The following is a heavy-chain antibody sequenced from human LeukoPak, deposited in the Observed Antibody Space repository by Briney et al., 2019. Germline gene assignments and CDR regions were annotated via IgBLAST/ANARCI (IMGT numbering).Heavy chain of an antibody. CDR1: GFTFSSYS. V-gene: IGHV3-21*01. CDR2: ISSSSSYI. Sequence: GGSLRLSCAASGFTFSSYSMNWVRQAPGKGLEWVSSISSSSSYIYYADSVKGRFTISRDNAKNSLYLQMNSLRAEDTAVYYCARDTYYYDSSGYPSLGYWGQGTLVTVSS. J-gene: IGHJ4*02. D-gene: IGHD3-22*01. CDR3: ARDTYYYDSSGYPSLGY.